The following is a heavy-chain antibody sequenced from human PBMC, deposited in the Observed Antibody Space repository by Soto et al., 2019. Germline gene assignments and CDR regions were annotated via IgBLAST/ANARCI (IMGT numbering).Heavy chain of an antibody. CDR3: ARDRGSYALAY. D-gene: IGHD1-26*01. V-gene: IGHV1-18*01. Sequence: QVQLVQSGAEVKKPGASVKVSCKASGYTFNSYGISWVRQAPGQGLEWMGWISAYNGDTNYAQKLQGRVTMTTDTSTSTAYVERQSLRSDATAVDDCARDRGSYALAYWGQGTLVTVSS. CDR1: GYTFNSYG. J-gene: IGHJ4*02. CDR2: ISAYNGDT.